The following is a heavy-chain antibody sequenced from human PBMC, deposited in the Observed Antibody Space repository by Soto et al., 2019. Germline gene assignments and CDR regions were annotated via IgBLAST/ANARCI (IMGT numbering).Heavy chain of an antibody. CDR1: GFNFGSYA. D-gene: IGHD2-2*01. V-gene: IGHV3-23*01. CDR2: LGGNGFTT. CDR3: AKARRPSLNCYDYRDV. J-gene: IGHJ6*03. Sequence: EVQLLESGGGLVQPGGSLRLSCVVSGFNFGSYAMSWVRQAPEKGPEWVAILGGNGFTTYYADSVKGRFTISGDKSKSTLFLQKTSLRADDTGVYYCAKARRPSLNCYDYRDVWGRGTSVTVSS.